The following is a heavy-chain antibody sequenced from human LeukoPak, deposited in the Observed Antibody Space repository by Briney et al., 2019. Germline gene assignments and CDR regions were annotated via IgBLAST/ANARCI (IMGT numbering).Heavy chain of an antibody. D-gene: IGHD3-10*01. CDR2: ISYDGSNK. CDR3: ASWLGGYYFDY. Sequence: GGSLRLSCAASGFTFSSYAMHWVRQAPGKGLEWVAVISYDGSNKYYADSVKGRFTISRDNSKNTLYLQMNSLRAGDTAVYYCASWLGGYYFDYWGQGTLVTVSS. J-gene: IGHJ4*02. V-gene: IGHV3-30-3*01. CDR1: GFTFSSYA.